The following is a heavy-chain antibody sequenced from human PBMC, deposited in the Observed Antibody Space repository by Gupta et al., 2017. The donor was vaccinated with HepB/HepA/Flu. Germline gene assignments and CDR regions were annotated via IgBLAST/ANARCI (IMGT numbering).Heavy chain of an antibody. D-gene: IGHD3-9*01. CDR1: GFTLSLFT. Sequence: EEQVVESGGGLVQSGGCLRLSGAHSGFTLSLFTLVWVGQAQGQGLECVELISFSGSDTSYADSVKGRFLVFSDNSNKSLVLQINCFRDEAAAVSFCTIVHRSGDAAYCYQYYFDFMDVCGK. J-gene: IGHJ6*03. V-gene: IGHV3-48*02. CDR3: TIVHRSGDAAYCYQYYFDFMDV. CDR2: ISFSGSDT.